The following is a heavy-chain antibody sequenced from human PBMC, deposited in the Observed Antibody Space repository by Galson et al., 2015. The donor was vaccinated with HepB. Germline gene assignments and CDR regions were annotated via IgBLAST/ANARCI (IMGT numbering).Heavy chain of an antibody. CDR1: GFTFSSYS. CDR3: ARVTEPYSSYWYFDL. V-gene: IGHV3-21*01. Sequence: SLRLSCAASGFTFSSYSMNWVRQAPGKGLEWVSSISSSSSCIYYADSVKGRFTISRDNAKNSLYLQMNSLRAEDTAVYYCARVTEPYSSYWYFDLWGRGTLVTVSS. J-gene: IGHJ2*01. CDR2: ISSSSSCI. D-gene: IGHD1-14*01.